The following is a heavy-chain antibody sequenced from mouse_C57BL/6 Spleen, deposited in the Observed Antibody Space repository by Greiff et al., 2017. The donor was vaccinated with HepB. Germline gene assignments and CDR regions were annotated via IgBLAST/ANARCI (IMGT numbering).Heavy chain of an antibody. CDR1: GFTFSDYY. Sequence: EVKVVESEGGLVQPGSSMKLSCTASGFTFSDYYMAWVRQVPEKGLEWVANINYDGSSTYYLDSLKSRFIISRDNAKNILYLQMSSLKSEDTATYYCARDRAPYYYAMDYWGQGTSVTVSS. CDR2: INYDGSST. CDR3: ARDRAPYYYAMDY. J-gene: IGHJ4*01. D-gene: IGHD3-1*01. V-gene: IGHV5-16*01.